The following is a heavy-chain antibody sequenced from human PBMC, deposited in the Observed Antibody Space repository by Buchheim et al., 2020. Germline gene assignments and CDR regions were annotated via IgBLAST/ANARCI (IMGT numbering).Heavy chain of an antibody. CDR3: ARDHVGTYYDILTAPPHGYYYGMDV. V-gene: IGHV3-7*01. J-gene: IGHJ6*02. D-gene: IGHD3-9*01. CDR2: IKQDGSEK. CDR1: GFTFSSYW. Sequence: EVQLVESGGGLVQPGGSLRLSCAASGFTFSSYWMSWVRQAPGKGLEWVANIKQDGSEKYYVDSVKGRFTISRDNAKNSLYLQMNSLRAEDTAVYYCARDHVGTYYDILTAPPHGYYYGMDVWGQGTT.